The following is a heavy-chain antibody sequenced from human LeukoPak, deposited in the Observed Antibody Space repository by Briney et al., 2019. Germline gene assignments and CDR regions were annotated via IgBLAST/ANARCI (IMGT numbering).Heavy chain of an antibody. J-gene: IGHJ4*02. V-gene: IGHV3-74*01. CDR2: IDGDGSST. Sequence: GGSLRLSCAASGFTFSSYWMQWVRQAPGKGLVWVSRIDGDGSSTNYADSVKGRFTISRDNAKNSLYLQMNSLRAEDTAVYYCARDLAPYYYGSGSYHFDYWGQGTLVTVSS. CDR1: GFTFSSYW. CDR3: ARDLAPYYYGSGSYHFDY. D-gene: IGHD3-10*01.